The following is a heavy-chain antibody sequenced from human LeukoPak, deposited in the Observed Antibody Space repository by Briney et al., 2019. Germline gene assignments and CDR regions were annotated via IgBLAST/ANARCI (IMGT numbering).Heavy chain of an antibody. CDR2: INPNSGGT. D-gene: IGHD3-10*01. J-gene: IGHJ5*02. CDR1: GYTFTGYY. Sequence: GPVKVSCKASGYTFTGYYMHWVRQAPGQGLEWMGWINPNSGGTNYAQKFQGRATMTRDTSISTAYMELSRLRSDDTAVYYCARGPNLSGDHLDPWGQGTLVTVSS. V-gene: IGHV1-2*02. CDR3: ARGPNLSGDHLDP.